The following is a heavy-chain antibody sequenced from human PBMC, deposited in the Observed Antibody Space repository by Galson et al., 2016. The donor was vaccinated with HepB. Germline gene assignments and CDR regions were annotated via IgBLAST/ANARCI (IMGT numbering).Heavy chain of an antibody. CDR3: ARTASGNTYYYYDMDV. CDR1: GYSFTNYW. J-gene: IGHJ6*03. D-gene: IGHD3-10*01. V-gene: IGHV5-51*01. CDR2: IYPGDSDT. Sequence: QSGAEVKKPGESLRISCKASGYSFTNYWIGWVRQMPGKGLEWVGIIYPGDSDTRYSPSFQGHVTISADRSTNTVYLQWSSLKASDTAVYFCARTASGNTYYYYDMDVWGKGTTVTVSS.